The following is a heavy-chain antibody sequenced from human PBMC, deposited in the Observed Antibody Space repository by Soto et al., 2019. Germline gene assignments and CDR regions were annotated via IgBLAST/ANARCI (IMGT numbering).Heavy chain of an antibody. CDR2: ISSSSSYI. D-gene: IGHD3-3*01. V-gene: IGHV3-21*01. CDR3: ARDREGFLEWLLPNFDY. Sequence: GGSLRLSCAASGFTFSSYSMNWVRQAPGKGLEWVSSISSSSSYIYYADSVKGRFTISRDNAKNSLYLQMNSLRAEDTAVYYCARDREGFLEWLLPNFDYWGQGTLVTVSS. J-gene: IGHJ4*02. CDR1: GFTFSSYS.